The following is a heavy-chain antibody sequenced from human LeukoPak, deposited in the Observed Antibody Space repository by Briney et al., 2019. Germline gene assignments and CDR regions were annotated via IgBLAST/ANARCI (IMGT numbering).Heavy chain of an antibody. V-gene: IGHV3-7*01. Sequence: GGSLRLSCAASGFPFSSHWLSWFRRPQGKGLEWVAHINQDGSEKYYVDSVKGRFTISRDNARNSQYLQMNSLRAEDTAVYYCARVSTVTTLYYFDXXXQGXLXTVXS. J-gene: IGHJ4*02. CDR1: GFPFSSHW. CDR3: ARVSTVTTLYYFDX. D-gene: IGHD4-17*01. CDR2: INQDGSEK.